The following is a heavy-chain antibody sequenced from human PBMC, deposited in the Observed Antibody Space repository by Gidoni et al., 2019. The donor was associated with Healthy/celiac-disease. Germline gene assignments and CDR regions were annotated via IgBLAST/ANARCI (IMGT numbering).Heavy chain of an antibody. Sequence: QVQLVQSGAEVKKPGSSVKVSCQASGGTFSSYAISWVRQAPGQGLEWMGGIIPIFGTANYAQKFQGRVTITADESTSTAYMELSSLRSEDTAVYYCASGIAAAGTYGMDVWGQGTTVTVSS. CDR2: IIPIFGTA. CDR1: GGTFSSYA. CDR3: ASGIAAAGTYGMDV. J-gene: IGHJ6*02. D-gene: IGHD6-13*01. V-gene: IGHV1-69*01.